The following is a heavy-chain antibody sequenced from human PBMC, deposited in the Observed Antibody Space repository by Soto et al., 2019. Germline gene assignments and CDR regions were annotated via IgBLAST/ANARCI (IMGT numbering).Heavy chain of an antibody. D-gene: IGHD4-4*01. V-gene: IGHV3-7*03. CDR3: ASHPPRGDYNKYATTY. Sequence: LRLSCAASGFTGSTYWRSWVRQVPGKGLEWLANIKEDGSEKYYVDSVKGRFTISRDNAKHSLYLQMNSLRADDTAIYYCASHPPRGDYNKYATTYWGQGTLVTVSS. CDR2: IKEDGSEK. CDR1: GFTGSTYW. J-gene: IGHJ4*02.